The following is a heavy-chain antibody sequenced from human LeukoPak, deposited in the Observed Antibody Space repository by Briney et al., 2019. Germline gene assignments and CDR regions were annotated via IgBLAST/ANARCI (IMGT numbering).Heavy chain of an antibody. V-gene: IGHV1-69*05. Sequence: SVKVSCKASGGTFSSYAISWVRQAPGQGLEWMGGIIPIFGTANYAQKLQGRVTITTDESTSTAYMELSSLRSEDTAVYYCAGRRSSYYDSSGYYPFDYWGQGTLVTVSS. CDR2: IIPIFGTA. D-gene: IGHD3-22*01. J-gene: IGHJ4*02. CDR1: GGTFSSYA. CDR3: AGRRSSYYDSSGYYPFDY.